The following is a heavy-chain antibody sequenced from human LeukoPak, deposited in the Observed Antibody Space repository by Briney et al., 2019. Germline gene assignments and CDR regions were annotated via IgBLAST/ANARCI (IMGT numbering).Heavy chain of an antibody. V-gene: IGHV4-59*12. CDR1: GGSISYYY. D-gene: IGHD3-3*01. CDR2: IYYSGST. CDR3: ARGRKVLRFLEWLFDPPFDY. J-gene: IGHJ4*02. Sequence: SETLSLTCTVSGGSISYYYWSWIRQPPGKGLEWIGYIYYSGSTNYNPSLKSRVTISVATSKNQFSLKLSSVTAADTAVYYCARGRKVLRFLEWLFDPPFDYWGQGTLVTVSS.